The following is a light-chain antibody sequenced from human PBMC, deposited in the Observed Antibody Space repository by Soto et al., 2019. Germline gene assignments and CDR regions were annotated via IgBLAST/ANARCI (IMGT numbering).Light chain of an antibody. J-gene: IGKJ1*01. CDR1: QSISSW. Sequence: DIQMTQSPSTLSASVGDRVTITCRASQSISSWLAWYQQKPGKAPKLLISDAANLESGVPSRFSGSGSGIEFTLTISSLQPDDFATYYCQHYNSYSQAFGQGTTVEIK. V-gene: IGKV1-5*01. CDR2: DAA. CDR3: QHYNSYSQA.